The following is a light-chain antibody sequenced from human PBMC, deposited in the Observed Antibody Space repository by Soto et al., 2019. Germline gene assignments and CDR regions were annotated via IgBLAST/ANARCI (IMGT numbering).Light chain of an antibody. Sequence: DVVMTQSPLSLSVTLGQPASISCKSSQTLVYSDGNAYLNWFHQMPGQSPRRRIYKVSRRDSGVPDRFRVSESGTEFTLTISRVEAEDSGDYYCMQGTHWPPRTFGQGTKLEIK. CDR1: QTLVYSDGNAY. CDR3: MQGTHWPPRT. CDR2: KVS. V-gene: IGKV2-30*01. J-gene: IGKJ2*01.